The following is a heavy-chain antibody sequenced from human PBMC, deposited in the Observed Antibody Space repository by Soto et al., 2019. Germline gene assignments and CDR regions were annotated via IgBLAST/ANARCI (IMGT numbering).Heavy chain of an antibody. CDR1: GGTFSSYA. Sequence: SVKVSCKASGGTFSSYAISWVRQAPGQGLEWMGGIIPIFGTANYAQKFQGRVTITADESTSTAYMELSSLRSEDTAVYYCARGRGIEYYDSSGYSTPHDAFDIWGQGTMVTVSS. CDR2: IIPIFGTA. CDR3: ARGRGIEYYDSSGYSTPHDAFDI. V-gene: IGHV1-69*13. D-gene: IGHD3-22*01. J-gene: IGHJ3*02.